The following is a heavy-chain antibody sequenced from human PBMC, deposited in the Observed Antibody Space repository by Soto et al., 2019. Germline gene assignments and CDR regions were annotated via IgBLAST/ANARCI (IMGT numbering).Heavy chain of an antibody. CDR1: GYAFTTYG. D-gene: IGHD2-2*01. CDR3: ARYNEIGYCISTSCYPRGNFDY. J-gene: IGHJ4*02. Sequence: ASVKVSCKGSGYAFTTYGITWVRQAPGQGLEWMGWISAHNGNTNYAQKLQGRVTVTRDTSTSTAYIELRSLRSDDTAVYYCARYNEIGYCISTSCYPRGNFDYWGQGTLVTVSS. CDR2: ISAHNGNT. V-gene: IGHV1-18*01.